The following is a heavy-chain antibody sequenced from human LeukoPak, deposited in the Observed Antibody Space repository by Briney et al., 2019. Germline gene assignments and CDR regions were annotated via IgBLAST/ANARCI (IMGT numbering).Heavy chain of an antibody. J-gene: IGHJ4*02. CDR3: ARDLRSSGYYAFDY. D-gene: IGHD3-22*01. CDR1: GFTFSSYE. Sequence: PGGSLRLSCAASGFTFSSYEMNWVRQAPGKGLEWVSYISSGGGTRSYADSVKGRFTISRDNAKNSLYLQMNSLRAEDTAVYYCARDLRSSGYYAFDYWGQGTLVTVSS. V-gene: IGHV3-48*03. CDR2: ISSGGGTR.